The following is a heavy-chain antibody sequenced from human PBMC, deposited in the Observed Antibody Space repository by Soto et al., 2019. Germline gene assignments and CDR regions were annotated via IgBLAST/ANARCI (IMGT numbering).Heavy chain of an antibody. J-gene: IGHJ6*02. D-gene: IGHD6-13*01. CDR2: IVVGSGNT. CDR3: AADLIAAATVYYYYYGMDV. V-gene: IGHV1-58*01. CDR1: GFTFTSSA. Sequence: SVKVSCKASGFTFTSSAVQWVRQARGQRLEWIGWIVVGSGNTNYAQKFQERVTITRDMSTSTAYMELSSLRSEDTAVYYCAADLIAAATVYYYYYGMDVWGQGTTVTVSS.